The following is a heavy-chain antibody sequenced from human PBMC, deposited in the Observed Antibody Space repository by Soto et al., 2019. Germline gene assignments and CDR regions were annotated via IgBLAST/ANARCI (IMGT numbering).Heavy chain of an antibody. V-gene: IGHV1-46*01. D-gene: IGHD2-2*01. Sequence: ASVKVSCKASGYTFTSYYMHWVRQAPGQGLEWMGIINPSGGSTSYAQKFQGRVTMTRDTSTSTVYMELSSLRSEDTAVYYCAREAADIVLVPAAMGDYYYYGMDVWGQGTTVTVSS. CDR1: GYTFTSYY. CDR3: AREAADIVLVPAAMGDYYYYGMDV. CDR2: INPSGGST. J-gene: IGHJ6*02.